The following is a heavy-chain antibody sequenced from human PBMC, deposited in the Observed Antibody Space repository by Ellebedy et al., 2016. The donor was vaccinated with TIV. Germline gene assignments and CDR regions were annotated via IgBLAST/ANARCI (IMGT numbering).Heavy chain of an antibody. D-gene: IGHD6-19*01. CDR1: GYSFTSYW. CDR3: ARDRVSSGWYDRIAFDI. CDR2: IYPGDSDT. J-gene: IGHJ3*02. Sequence: GESLKISCKGSGYSFTSYWIGWVRQMPGKGLEWMGIIYPGDSDTRYSPSFQGQVTISADKSISTAYLQWSSLKASDTAMYYCARDRVSSGWYDRIAFDIWGQGTMVTVSS. V-gene: IGHV5-51*01.